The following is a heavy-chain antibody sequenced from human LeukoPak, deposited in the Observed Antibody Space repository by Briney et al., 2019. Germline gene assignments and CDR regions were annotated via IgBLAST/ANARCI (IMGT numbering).Heavy chain of an antibody. J-gene: IGHJ3*02. CDR2: IHPSGST. Sequence: PSETLSLTCTVSGASISNYYWSWIRQPPGKGLEWMGYIHPSGSTYYNPSLKSRVIISADADKSQFSLKLRSVTAADTAVYYCARDQISTTWYGAFDIWGQGTMVSVSS. V-gene: IGHV4-59*01. CDR1: GASISNYY. CDR3: ARDQISTTWYGAFDI. D-gene: IGHD6-13*01.